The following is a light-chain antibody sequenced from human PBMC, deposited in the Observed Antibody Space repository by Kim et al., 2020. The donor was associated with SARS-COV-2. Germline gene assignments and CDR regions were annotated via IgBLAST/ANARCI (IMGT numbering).Light chain of an antibody. V-gene: IGKV3-15*01. J-gene: IGKJ1*01. CDR2: DSS. CDR3: QHYNEWPPWT. CDR1: QTIDRD. Sequence: PGDGATLPCRASQTIDRDLAWYQQKPGQPPRLLIYDSSTRAPGVPARFHGSGSGTDFTLTINSLQSEDLAVYYCQHYNEWPPWTFGRGTKLEI.